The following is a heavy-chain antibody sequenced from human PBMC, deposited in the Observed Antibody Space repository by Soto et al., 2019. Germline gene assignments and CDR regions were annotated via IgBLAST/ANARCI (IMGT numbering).Heavy chain of an antibody. D-gene: IGHD5-18*01. CDR2: ISGSGGST. CDR1: GFTFSSYA. CDR3: AKGSGVSGGYGFSYYFDY. Sequence: GGSLRLSCAASGFTFSSYAMSWVRQAPGKGLEWVSAISGSGGSTYYADSVKGRFTISRDNSKNTLYLQMNSLRAEDTGVYYCAKGSGVSGGYGFSYYFDYWGQGTLVTVSS. V-gene: IGHV3-23*01. J-gene: IGHJ4*02.